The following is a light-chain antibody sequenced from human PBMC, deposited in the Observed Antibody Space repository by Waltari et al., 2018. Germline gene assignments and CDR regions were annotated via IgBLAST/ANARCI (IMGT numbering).Light chain of an antibody. CDR3: HQYLSSST. CDR1: QRIVDW. V-gene: IGKV1-5*03. J-gene: IGKJ3*01. Sequence: DIQLTQSPTTLSASIGDRVNITCRARQRIVDWLAWYQQKPGKAPKLLVQRAATLEHGVPSRFSGREAGTEFTLTINNLQPDDFATYFCHQYLSSSTFGAGTTVDFK. CDR2: RAA.